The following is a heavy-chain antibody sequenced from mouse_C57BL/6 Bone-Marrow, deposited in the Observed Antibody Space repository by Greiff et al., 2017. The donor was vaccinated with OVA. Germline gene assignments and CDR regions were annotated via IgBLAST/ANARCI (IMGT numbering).Heavy chain of an antibody. V-gene: IGHV3-6*01. D-gene: IGHD1-1*01. CDR3: ARDYYGSSSFDY. CDR2: ISYDGSN. Sequence: EVQLQQSGPGLVKPSQSLSLTCSVTGYSITSGYYWNWIRQFPGNKLEWMGYISYDGSNNYNPSLKNRISITRDTSKNQFFLKLNSVTTEDTATYYCARDYYGSSSFDYWGKGTTLTVSS. CDR1: GYSITSGYY. J-gene: IGHJ2*01.